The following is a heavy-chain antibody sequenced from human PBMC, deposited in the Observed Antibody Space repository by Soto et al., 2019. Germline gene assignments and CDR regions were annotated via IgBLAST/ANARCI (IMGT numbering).Heavy chain of an antibody. J-gene: IGHJ4*02. D-gene: IGHD3-22*01. CDR2: IYYSGST. Sequence: PSETLSLTGTVAGGSISSGDYYWSWIRQPPGKGLEWIGYIYYSGSTYYNPSLKSRVTISVDTSKNQFSLKLSSVTAADTAVDYFARFYDSRGYFHLFEYSGPATLVTV. CDR1: GGSISSGDYY. CDR3: ARFYDSRGYFHLFEY. V-gene: IGHV4-30-4*01.